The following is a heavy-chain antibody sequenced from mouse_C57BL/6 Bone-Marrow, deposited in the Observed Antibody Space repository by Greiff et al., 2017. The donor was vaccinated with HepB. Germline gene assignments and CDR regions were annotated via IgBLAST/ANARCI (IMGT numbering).Heavy chain of an antibody. Sequence: EVHLVESGPELVKPGASVKISCKASGYSFTDYNMNWVKQSNGKSLEWIGVINPNSGTTSYNQKFKGKATLTVDQASSTAYMQLNSLTSEDSAVYYCARNPYYYGSSPYAMDYWGQGTSVTVSS. CDR2: INPNSGTT. J-gene: IGHJ4*01. V-gene: IGHV1-39*01. CDR1: GYSFTDYN. CDR3: ARNPYYYGSSPYAMDY. D-gene: IGHD1-1*01.